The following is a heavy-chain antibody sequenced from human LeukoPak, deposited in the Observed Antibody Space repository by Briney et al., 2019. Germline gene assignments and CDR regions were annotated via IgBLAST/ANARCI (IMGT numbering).Heavy chain of an antibody. V-gene: IGHV3-7*01. Sequence: GGSLRLSCAGSGFTFSAYWMDWVRQAPGKGLGWLANINGDGSVKNYVDSVKGRFTLSRDNAKTSVFLQMNSLRPEDTAVYYCDPHDSSSHFWGQGTLVTVSS. CDR1: GFTFSAYW. CDR2: INGDGSVK. CDR3: DPHDSSSHF. J-gene: IGHJ4*02. D-gene: IGHD6-6*01.